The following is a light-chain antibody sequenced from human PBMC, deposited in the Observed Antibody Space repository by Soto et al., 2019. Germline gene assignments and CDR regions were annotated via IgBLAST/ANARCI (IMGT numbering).Light chain of an antibody. CDR1: QGISNY. CDR3: QTYSSVPL. J-gene: IGKJ3*01. CDR2: AAS. Sequence: DIQMTQSPSSLSASVGDRVTITCRASQGISNYIAWYQQKPGKAPKLLIYAASTLQSGVPSRFSGSGSGTDVTLTIYSLHPEDVANYSGQTYSSVPLFGPGTKVDIK. V-gene: IGKV1-27*01.